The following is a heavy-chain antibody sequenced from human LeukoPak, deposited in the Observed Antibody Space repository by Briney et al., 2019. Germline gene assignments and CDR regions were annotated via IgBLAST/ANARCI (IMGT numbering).Heavy chain of an antibody. D-gene: IGHD6-19*01. Sequence: GASVKVSCKVSGYTLTELSMHWVRQAPGKGLEWMGGFDPEDGETIYAQKFQGRVTMTEDTSTDTAYMELSSLRSEDTAVYYCARDLLYSSGSTEFGYWGQGTLVTVSS. J-gene: IGHJ4*02. CDR2: FDPEDGET. CDR1: GYTLTELS. CDR3: ARDLLYSSGSTEFGY. V-gene: IGHV1-24*01.